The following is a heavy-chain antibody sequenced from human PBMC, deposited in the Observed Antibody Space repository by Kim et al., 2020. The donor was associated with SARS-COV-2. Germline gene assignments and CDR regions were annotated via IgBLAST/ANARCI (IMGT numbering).Heavy chain of an antibody. V-gene: IGHV3-23*01. CDR2: VNT. D-gene: IGHD3-16*01. Sequence: VNTYYADSGKGRFTISRDNSKNTLFLQMNSLRAEDTALYYCARGTVACDYWGQGTLVTVSS. J-gene: IGHJ4*02. CDR3: ARGTVACDY.